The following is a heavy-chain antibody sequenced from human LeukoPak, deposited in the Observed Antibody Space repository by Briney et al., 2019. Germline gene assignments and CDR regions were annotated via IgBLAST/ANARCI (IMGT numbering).Heavy chain of an antibody. V-gene: IGHV3-7*01. D-gene: IGHD5-24*01. CDR1: GFTFSSSA. CDR2: IKGDGSEI. Sequence: GGSLRLSCAASGFTFSSSAMHWVRQAPGKGLEWVANIKGDGSEILYVDSVKGRFTISRDNARNSLSLQMNSLRAEDTAVYYCARDWRDGYKTVFDYWGQGTMVTVSS. J-gene: IGHJ4*02. CDR3: ARDWRDGYKTVFDY.